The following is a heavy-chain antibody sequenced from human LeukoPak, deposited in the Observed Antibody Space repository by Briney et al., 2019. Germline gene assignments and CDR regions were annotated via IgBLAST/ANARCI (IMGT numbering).Heavy chain of an antibody. CDR2: IKQDGSEK. CDR1: GFTFSSYW. D-gene: IGHD3-10*01. Sequence: GGSLRLSCVASGFTFSSYWMSWVRQTPGKGLEWVANIKQDGSEKNYVDSVKGRFTISRDNAKNSLYLQMNSLGADDTAVYYCARERGSGSYHPFDPWGQGTLATVSS. V-gene: IGHV3-7*01. J-gene: IGHJ5*02. CDR3: ARERGSGSYHPFDP.